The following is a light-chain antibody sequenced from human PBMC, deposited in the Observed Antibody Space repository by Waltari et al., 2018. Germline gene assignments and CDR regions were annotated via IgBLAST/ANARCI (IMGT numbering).Light chain of an antibody. CDR3: QQSDNTPLT. CDR1: RNVNTY. Sequence: DTQMTQSPSSLSASVGDRVTITCRASRNVNTYINWVHQKPGKAPKLLLYAASSLQGGVPLRFSGSGSGTDFTLTISKLRPEDAGTFYCQQSDNTPLTFGGGTKVEI. J-gene: IGKJ4*01. V-gene: IGKV1-39*01. CDR2: AAS.